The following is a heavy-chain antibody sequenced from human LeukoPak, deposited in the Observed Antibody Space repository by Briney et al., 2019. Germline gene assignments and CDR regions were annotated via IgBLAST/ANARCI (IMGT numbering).Heavy chain of an antibody. CDR1: GDTVSSNSAT. V-gene: IGHV6-1*01. D-gene: IGHD6-13*01. Sequence: SQTLSLTCAISGDTVSSNSATWNWIRQSPSRGLEWLGRTYYRSKWYNDYAVSMKSRITINPDTSKNQFSLQLNSVTPEDTAVYYCARRKAATFGMDVWGQGTTVTVSS. J-gene: IGHJ6*02. CDR3: ARRKAATFGMDV. CDR2: TYYRSKWYN.